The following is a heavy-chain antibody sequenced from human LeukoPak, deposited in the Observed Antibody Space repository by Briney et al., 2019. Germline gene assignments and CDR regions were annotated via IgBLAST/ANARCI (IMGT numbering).Heavy chain of an antibody. CDR3: ARDGSSWYGMDA. V-gene: IGHV3-48*03. D-gene: IGHD6-13*01. Sequence: GGSRRLSWVAFGFTSGSFEMSWVRQVPGRGLEWVSYIIRSGSTIYYADSVKGRFTISRDNAKNSLYLQMNSLRAEDTAVYYCARDGSSWYGMDAWGKGTTVTVSS. CDR1: GFTSGSFE. CDR2: IIRSGSTI. J-gene: IGHJ6*04.